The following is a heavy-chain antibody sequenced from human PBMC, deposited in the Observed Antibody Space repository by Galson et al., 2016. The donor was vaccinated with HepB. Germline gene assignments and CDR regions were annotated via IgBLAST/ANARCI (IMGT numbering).Heavy chain of an antibody. J-gene: IGHJ4*02. CDR3: AKGGHGSSSYYCDY. CDR1: GFTFNNFA. D-gene: IGHD2-15*01. V-gene: IGHV3-23*01. CDR2: ISGTGATT. Sequence: SLRLSCAASGFTFNNFAMSWVRQAPGKGLEWVSTISGTGATTYYADSVKGRFTISRDNSKNTLYLQMKNLRVEATAVYFCAKGGHGSSSYYCDYWGQGALVTVSS.